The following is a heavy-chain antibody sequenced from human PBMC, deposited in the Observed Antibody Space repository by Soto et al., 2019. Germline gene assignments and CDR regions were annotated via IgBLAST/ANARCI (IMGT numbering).Heavy chain of an antibody. CDR3: ARDFRGYCSSTSCPPFLYYYYGMDV. CDR2: IYYSGST. V-gene: IGHV4-59*01. Sequence: SETLSLTCTVSGGSISSYYWSWIRQPPGKGLEWIGYIYYSGSTNYNPSLKSRVTISVDTSKNQFSLKLSSVTAADTAVYHCARDFRGYCSSTSCPPFLYYYYGMDVWGQGTTVTVSS. D-gene: IGHD2-2*01. J-gene: IGHJ6*02. CDR1: GGSISSYY.